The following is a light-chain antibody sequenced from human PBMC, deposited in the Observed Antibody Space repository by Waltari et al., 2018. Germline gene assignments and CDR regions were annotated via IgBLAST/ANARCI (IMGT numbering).Light chain of an antibody. V-gene: IGKV1-33*01. CDR3: QQHYSLPIT. CDR1: QGINNL. J-gene: IGKJ5*01. CDR2: NAS. Sequence: DIQMTQSHSSMSASVGDRVTIPCQASQGINNLLTWYQQRPGKAPDLLIYNASNLETGIPSRFSGSGSGTDFTFTISSMQPEDIATYYCQQHYSLPITFGQGTRLEIK.